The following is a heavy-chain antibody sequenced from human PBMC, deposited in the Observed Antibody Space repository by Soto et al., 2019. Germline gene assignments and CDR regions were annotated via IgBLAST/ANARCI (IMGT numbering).Heavy chain of an antibody. CDR3: ARQGFGATHGLVDV. V-gene: IGHV4-30-2*01. CDR1: GGSISSGCYS. CDR2: IYHSGST. Sequence: SETLSLTCAVSGGSISSGCYSWSWIRQPPGKGLEGIGYIYHSGSTNYNPSLRSRVTISVDTSKNQFSLKLTSVTAADTALYYCARQGFGATHGLVDVWGQGTTVTVSS. D-gene: IGHD3-10*01. J-gene: IGHJ6*02.